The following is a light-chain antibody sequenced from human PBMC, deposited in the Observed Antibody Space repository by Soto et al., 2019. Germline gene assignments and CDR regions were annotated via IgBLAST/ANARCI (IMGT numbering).Light chain of an antibody. Sequence: DIQMTQSPSTLSASAGDRVTITCRASESISGWLAWYQQKPGKAPKLLIYDASTLQSGVPSRVSGSGSGTEFTLTISSLQPDDFATYYCQQYNNYPWTLGQGTKVDIK. CDR2: DAS. CDR3: QQYNNYPWT. J-gene: IGKJ1*01. V-gene: IGKV1-5*01. CDR1: ESISGW.